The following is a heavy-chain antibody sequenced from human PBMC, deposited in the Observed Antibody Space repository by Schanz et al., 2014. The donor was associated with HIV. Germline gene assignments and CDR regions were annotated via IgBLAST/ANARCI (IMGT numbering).Heavy chain of an antibody. CDR3: AKEEQQLGGVGGYHFDY. V-gene: IGHV3-7*01. Sequence: EVQLMESGGGSVQPGGSLRLSCAVSGSWFSDHWMSWLRQVPGEGLEWVAKIKEDGSETYYVGSVTGRFTISRDISKNTLYLQMNSLRAEDTAVYYCAKEEQQLGGVGGYHFDYWGQGTLVTVSS. CDR2: IKEDGSET. CDR1: GSWFSDHW. D-gene: IGHD6-13*01. J-gene: IGHJ4*02.